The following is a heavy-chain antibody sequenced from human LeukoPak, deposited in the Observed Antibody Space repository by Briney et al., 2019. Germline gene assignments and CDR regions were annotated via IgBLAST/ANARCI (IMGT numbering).Heavy chain of an antibody. V-gene: IGHV1-2*02. CDR1: GYTFTGYY. Sequence: ASVKVSCKASGYTFTGYYMHWVRQAPGQGLEWMGWINPNSGGTNYAQKFQGRVTMTRDTSISTPYMELSRLRSDDTAADHCASVRTTSVLGVIISNGFDIWGQGTMVTVSS. CDR3: ASVRTTSVLGVIISNGFDI. CDR2: INPNSGGT. J-gene: IGHJ3*02. D-gene: IGHD3-10*01.